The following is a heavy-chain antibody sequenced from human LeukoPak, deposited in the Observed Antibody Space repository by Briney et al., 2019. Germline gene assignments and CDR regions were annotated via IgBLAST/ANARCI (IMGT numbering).Heavy chain of an antibody. CDR3: ATHRGYFDRFFDY. D-gene: IGHD3-9*01. Sequence: GGSLRLSCAASGFTFSSYAMNWVRQAPGKGLEWVSAISGSGGSTYYADSVKGRFTISRDNSKNTLYLQMNSLRAEDTAVYYCATHRGYFDRFFDYWGQGTLVTVSS. V-gene: IGHV3-23*01. CDR1: GFTFSSYA. CDR2: ISGSGGST. J-gene: IGHJ4*02.